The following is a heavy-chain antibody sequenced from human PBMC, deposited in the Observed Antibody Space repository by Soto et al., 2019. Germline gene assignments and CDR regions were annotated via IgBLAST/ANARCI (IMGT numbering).Heavy chain of an antibody. CDR1: GFTFSNAW. Sequence: GGSLRLSCAASGFTFSNAWMSWVRQAPGKGLEWVGRIKNKIDGEKTDYAAPVKGRFTISRDDSQNTLSLQLNSLKTEDSAVYYCTSTGSVSWYSSDYWGQGTLVTVSS. D-gene: IGHD6-13*01. CDR3: TSTGSVSWYSSDY. V-gene: IGHV3-15*01. J-gene: IGHJ4*02. CDR2: IKNKIDGEKT.